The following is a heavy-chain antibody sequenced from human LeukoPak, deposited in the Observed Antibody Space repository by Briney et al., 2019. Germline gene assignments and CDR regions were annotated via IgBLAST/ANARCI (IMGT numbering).Heavy chain of an antibody. V-gene: IGHV1-69*13. J-gene: IGHJ4*02. CDR3: ARSPTTVTTLDY. Sequence: SVKVSCKASGGTFLSYAINWVRQAPGQGLEWMGGIIPIFGKATYAQNFQGRLTITADESTSTAYMELSSLRSEDTAMFYCARSPTTVTTLDYSRQGTLVTVSS. CDR1: GGTFLSYA. D-gene: IGHD4-11*01. CDR2: IIPIFGKA.